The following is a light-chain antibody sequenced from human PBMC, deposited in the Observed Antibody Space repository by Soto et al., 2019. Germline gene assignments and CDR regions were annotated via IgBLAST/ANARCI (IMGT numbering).Light chain of an antibody. CDR2: DAS. Sequence: EIVLTQSPPTLSLCYRERATRSSRASQSVSSYLAWYQQKPGQAPRLLIYDASNRATGIPARFSGSGSGTDFTLTISSLEPEDFAVYYCQQGSNWPQTFGQGTKVDIK. CDR1: QSVSSY. CDR3: QQGSNWPQT. V-gene: IGKV3-11*01. J-gene: IGKJ1*01.